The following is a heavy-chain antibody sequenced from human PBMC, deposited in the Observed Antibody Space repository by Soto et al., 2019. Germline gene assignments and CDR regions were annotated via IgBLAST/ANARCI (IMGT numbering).Heavy chain of an antibody. Sequence: ASVKVSCKASGYTFTSYGISWVRQAPGQGLEWMGWISAYNGNTNYAQKLQGRVTMTTDTSTSTAYMELRSLRSDDTAVYYCARRGRYFDWFATPTNDYWGQGTLVTVS. V-gene: IGHV1-18*01. CDR3: ARRGRYFDWFATPTNDY. D-gene: IGHD3-9*01. J-gene: IGHJ4*02. CDR2: ISAYNGNT. CDR1: GYTFTSYG.